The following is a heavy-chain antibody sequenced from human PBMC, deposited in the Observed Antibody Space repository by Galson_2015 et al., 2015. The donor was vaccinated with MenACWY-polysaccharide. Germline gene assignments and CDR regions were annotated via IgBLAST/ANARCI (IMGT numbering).Heavy chain of an antibody. CDR1: GGSINSRSYH. CDR2: IYYRGNT. CDR3: ARAPTPYCSSTSCFNKYAFDV. V-gene: IGHV4-39*01. D-gene: IGHD2-2*01. Sequence: ETLSLTCTVSGGSINSRSYHWSWIRQPPGKGLEWIGIIYYRGNTYYNPSLESRVTISVDTSNNQFSLMLSSVTAADTALYYCARAPTPYCSSTSCFNKYAFDVWGQGTMVTVSS. J-gene: IGHJ3*01.